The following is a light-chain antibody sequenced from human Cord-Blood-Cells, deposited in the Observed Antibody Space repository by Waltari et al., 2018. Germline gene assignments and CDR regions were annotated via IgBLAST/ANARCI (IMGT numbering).Light chain of an antibody. V-gene: IGKV4-1*01. J-gene: IGKJ1*01. CDR2: WAS. CDR1: QSVLYSSNNKNY. CDR3: QQYYSTRT. Sequence: DIVMTQSPDSLAVSLGERATINCKSSQSVLYSSNNKNYLAWYQQKPGQPPNLLIYWASTRESGVPDRFSGSGSGTDFTLTISILQAEDVAVYYCQQYYSTRTFGQGTKVEIK.